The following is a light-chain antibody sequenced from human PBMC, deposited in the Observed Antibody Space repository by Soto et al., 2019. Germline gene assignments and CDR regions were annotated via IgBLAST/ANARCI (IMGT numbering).Light chain of an antibody. CDR3: QQYDTYSRT. J-gene: IGKJ1*01. Sequence: DIQMTQSPSALSASVGDRVTITCRASQSVSNWLAWYRQKPGEAPKLLIYEGSTLERGVPSRFSGSGSGTEVTLTSSSLQPDDFATFYGQQYDTYSRTFGPGTKVEVK. CDR1: QSVSNW. CDR2: EGS. V-gene: IGKV1-5*03.